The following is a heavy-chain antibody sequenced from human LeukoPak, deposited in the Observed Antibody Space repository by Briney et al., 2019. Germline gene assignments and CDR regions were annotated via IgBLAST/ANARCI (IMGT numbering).Heavy chain of an antibody. D-gene: IGHD3-22*01. Sequence: ASVKVSCKASGYTFTGYYMHWVRQAPGQGLEWMGWINPNSGGTNYAQKFQGRVTMTRDTSISTAYMELSRLRSDDTAVYYCARVSPLYYYDSSGYSPPLDYWGQGTLVTVSS. CDR2: INPNSGGT. CDR1: GYTFTGYY. J-gene: IGHJ4*02. V-gene: IGHV1-2*02. CDR3: ARVSPLYYYDSSGYSPPLDY.